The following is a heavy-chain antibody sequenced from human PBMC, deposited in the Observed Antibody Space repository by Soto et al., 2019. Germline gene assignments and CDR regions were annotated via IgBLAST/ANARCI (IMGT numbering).Heavy chain of an antibody. D-gene: IGHD3-10*01. J-gene: IGHJ4*02. Sequence: EVQLLESGGGLVQPGGSLRLSCAASGFTFNNNAMTWVRQAPGKGREWVSAISGGGDTTSYADSVKGRFTVSRDGSKNTLYLQMSSLRAEDTALYYCAKGRGGSGSLTPRVDFWGQGTLVTVSS. CDR2: ISGGGDTT. V-gene: IGHV3-23*01. CDR3: AKGRGGSGSLTPRVDF. CDR1: GFTFNNNA.